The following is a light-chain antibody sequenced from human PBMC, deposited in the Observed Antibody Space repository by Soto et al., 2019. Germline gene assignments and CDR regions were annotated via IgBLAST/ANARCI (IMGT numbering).Light chain of an antibody. CDR2: ETS. Sequence: DIQLTQSPSTLAASVGDRVTITCRASQTISSWLAWYQQKPGKALNLLIYETSNLESGVPSRFSGSGSGTEFTLTISSLQPDDFATYFCQYYNDYCWTFGQGTKVEIK. CDR3: QYYNDYCWT. V-gene: IGKV1-5*03. CDR1: QTISSW. J-gene: IGKJ1*01.